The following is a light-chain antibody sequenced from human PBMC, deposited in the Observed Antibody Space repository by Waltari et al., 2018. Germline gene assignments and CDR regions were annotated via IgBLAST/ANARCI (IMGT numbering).Light chain of an antibody. CDR3: QQRSNWPPLYT. CDR2: DAS. Sequence: EIVLTQPPATLSLSPGERATLPCRASQSVSRYLAWYQQKPGQAPRLLIYDASNRATGIPARCSGSGSGTDFTLTISSLEPEDFAVYYCQQRSNWPPLYTFGQGTKLEIK. CDR1: QSVSRY. V-gene: IGKV3-11*01. J-gene: IGKJ2*01.